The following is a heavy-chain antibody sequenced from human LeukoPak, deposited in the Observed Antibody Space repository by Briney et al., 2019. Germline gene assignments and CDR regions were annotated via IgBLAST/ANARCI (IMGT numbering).Heavy chain of an antibody. D-gene: IGHD5-24*01. J-gene: IGHJ4*02. V-gene: IGHV3-21*01. CDR2: ISSSSYI. CDR3: AREREREALDY. Sequence: GGSLRLSCAASGFTFSTYSMNWVRQAPGKGLEWVSSISSSSYIYYADSVKGRFTISRDNAKNSLYLQMNSLRAEDTAVYYCAREREREALDYWDQGTLVTVSS. CDR1: GFTFSTYS.